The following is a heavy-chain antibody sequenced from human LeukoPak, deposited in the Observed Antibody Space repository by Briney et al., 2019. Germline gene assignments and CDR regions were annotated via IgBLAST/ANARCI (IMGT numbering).Heavy chain of an antibody. J-gene: IGHJ6*02. CDR1: GFTFGDYA. CDR3: TRDIAVAGTHYYYGMDV. Sequence: PGRSLRLSRTASGFTFGDYAMSWVRQAPGKGLEWVGFIRSKAYGGTTEYAASVKGRFTISRDDSKSIAYLHMNSLKTEDTAVYYCTRDIAVAGTHYYYGMDVWGQGTTVTVSS. V-gene: IGHV3-49*04. CDR2: IRSKAYGGTT. D-gene: IGHD6-19*01.